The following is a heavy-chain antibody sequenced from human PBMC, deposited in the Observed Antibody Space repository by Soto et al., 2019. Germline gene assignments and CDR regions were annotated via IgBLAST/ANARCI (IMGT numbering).Heavy chain of an antibody. CDR2: ITGNGGT. CDR3: AKDAPGSGLLSDY. CDR1: GFTFRVYA. Sequence: PGGSLRLSCAASGFTFRVYAMSWVRQAPGKGLEWVSTITGNGGTSYADFVRGRFTISRDNSKNTLYLQMNSLRAEDTAVYYCAKDAPGSGLLSDYWGQGTLVTVSS. J-gene: IGHJ4*02. D-gene: IGHD3-22*01. V-gene: IGHV3-23*01.